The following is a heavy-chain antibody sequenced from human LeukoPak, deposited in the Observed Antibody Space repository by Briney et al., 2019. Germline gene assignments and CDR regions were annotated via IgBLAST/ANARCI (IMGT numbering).Heavy chain of an antibody. Sequence: GGSLRLSCAASGFTFSSYSMNWVRQAPGKGLEWVSYISSSSSTIYYADSVKGRFTISRDNAKNSLYLQMNSLRAEDTAVYCCARDYYDSSGYPNFDYWGQGTLVTVSS. CDR2: ISSSSSTI. CDR1: GFTFSSYS. J-gene: IGHJ4*02. V-gene: IGHV3-48*01. D-gene: IGHD3-22*01. CDR3: ARDYYDSSGYPNFDY.